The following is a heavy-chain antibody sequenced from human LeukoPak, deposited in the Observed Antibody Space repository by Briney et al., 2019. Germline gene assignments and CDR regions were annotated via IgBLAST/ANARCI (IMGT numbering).Heavy chain of an antibody. D-gene: IGHD3-16*01. CDR1: GYIFTSYY. CDR2: ISPSGSST. CDR3: ARGGSRSPRDAFDI. J-gene: IGHJ3*02. V-gene: IGHV1-46*01. Sequence: ASVKVSCKASGYIFTSYYMYWVRQAPGQGLEGIGIISPSGSSTTYAQKFQGRVTMTRDMSTSTVYMELSSLRSEDTAVYFCARGGSRSPRDAFDIWGQGTMVTVSS.